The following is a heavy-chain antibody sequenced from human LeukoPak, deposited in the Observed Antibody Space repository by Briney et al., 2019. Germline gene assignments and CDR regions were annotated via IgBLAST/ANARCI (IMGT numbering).Heavy chain of an antibody. J-gene: IGHJ4*02. CDR1: GFTFSSYA. CDR3: ATTITMIRGFDY. V-gene: IGHV3-23*01. CDR2: ISGSGGST. D-gene: IGHD3-10*01. Sequence: GGSLRPSCAASGFTFSSYAMSWVRQAPGKGLEWVSAISGSGGSTYYADSVKGRFTISRDNAKNSLYLQMNSLRAEDTAVYYCATTITMIRGFDYWGQGTLVTVSS.